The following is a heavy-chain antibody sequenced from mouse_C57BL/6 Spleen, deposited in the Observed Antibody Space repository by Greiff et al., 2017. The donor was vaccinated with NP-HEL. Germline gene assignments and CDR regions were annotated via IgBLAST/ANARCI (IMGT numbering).Heavy chain of an antibody. CDR2: INPYNGGT. D-gene: IGHD4-1*01. J-gene: IGHJ3*01. CDR3: ATGSFAY. Sequence: EVQLQQSGPELVKPGASVKISCKASGYTFTDYYMNWVKQSHGKSLEWIGDINPYNGGTSYNQKFKGKATLTVDKSSSTAYMEVRSLESEDCAGYYCATGSFAYGGQGTLVTVSA. CDR1: GYTFTDYY. V-gene: IGHV1-26*01.